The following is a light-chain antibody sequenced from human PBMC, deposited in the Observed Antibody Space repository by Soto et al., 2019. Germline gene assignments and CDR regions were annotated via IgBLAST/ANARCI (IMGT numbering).Light chain of an antibody. J-gene: IGKJ1*01. Sequence: EIVLTQSPGTLSLSPGERATLSCRASQSVRSSHLAWYQQKPGQAPRLLLYGTSSRATAIPDRFSGSGSGTDFTLTISRLEPEDFAVYSCQQYSSSPWTFGLGTKVDIK. V-gene: IGKV3-20*01. CDR2: GTS. CDR3: QQYSSSPWT. CDR1: QSVRSSH.